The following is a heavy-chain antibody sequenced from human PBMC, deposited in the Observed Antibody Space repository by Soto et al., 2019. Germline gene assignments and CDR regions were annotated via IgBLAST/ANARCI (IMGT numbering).Heavy chain of an antibody. V-gene: IGHV4-34*01. CDR1: GESFSGYY. D-gene: IGHD6-19*01. Sequence: SETLSLTCAVYGESFSGYYWSWIRQPPEKGLEWIGEINHRGRTDYNPSLKSRVTISVDTSKNQFSLKLNSVTAADTAVYFCARYGSSGWLFDYWGQGTPVTVSS. J-gene: IGHJ4*02. CDR2: INHRGRT. CDR3: ARYGSSGWLFDY.